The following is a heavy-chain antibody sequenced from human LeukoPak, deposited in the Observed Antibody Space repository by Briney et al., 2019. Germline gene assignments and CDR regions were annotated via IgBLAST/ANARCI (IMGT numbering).Heavy chain of an antibody. V-gene: IGHV4-34*01. Sequence: ASETLSLTCAVYGGSFSGYYWSWIRQPPGKGLEWIGEINHSGSTNYNPSLKSRVTISVDTSKNQFSLKLSSVTAADTAVYYCARGRSGSSWIDYWGQGTLVTVSS. D-gene: IGHD1-26*01. CDR2: INHSGST. CDR1: GGSFSGYY. CDR3: ARGRSGSSWIDY. J-gene: IGHJ4*02.